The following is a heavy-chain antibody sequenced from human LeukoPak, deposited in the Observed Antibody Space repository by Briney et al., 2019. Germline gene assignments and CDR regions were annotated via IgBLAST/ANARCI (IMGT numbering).Heavy chain of an antibody. CDR3: ARVQGTLGYCTSTNCYNMDY. CDR2: INPYSGGT. V-gene: IGHV1-2*02. D-gene: IGHD2-2*01. CDR1: GYTFTDSY. Sequence: GASVKVSCKVSGYTFTDSYMHWVRQAPGQGLEWMGWINPYSGGTRYAQKFQGRVTMTRDTSISTAYMELSSLRSDDTAVYYCARVQGTLGYCTSTNCYNMDYWGQGTLVTVSS. J-gene: IGHJ4*02.